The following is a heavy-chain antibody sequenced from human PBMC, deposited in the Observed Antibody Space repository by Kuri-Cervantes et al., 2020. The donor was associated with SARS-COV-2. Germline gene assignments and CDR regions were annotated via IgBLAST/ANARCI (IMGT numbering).Heavy chain of an antibody. CDR2: ISVTASTI. D-gene: IGHD2-2*01. V-gene: IGHV3-48*03. Sequence: GESLKISCEGSGFTFHTYEMNWVRQAPGKGLEWISYISVTASTIYYADSVKGRFTVSRDNAKNSLHLQMNSLRAEDTAVYYCARGARDIVVVPAAKDWFDPWGQGTLVTVSS. J-gene: IGHJ5*02. CDR1: GFTFHTYE. CDR3: ARGARDIVVVPAAKDWFDP.